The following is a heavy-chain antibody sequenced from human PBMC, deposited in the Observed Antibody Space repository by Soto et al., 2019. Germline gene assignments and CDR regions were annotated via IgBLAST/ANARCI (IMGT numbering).Heavy chain of an antibody. CDR2: ISRDGNTK. D-gene: IGHD3-10*01. V-gene: IGHV3-30*03. CDR1: GFTVSTHG. CDR3: PVEVASGY. Sequence: QVQLVESGGGVVQPGRSLRLSCAVSGFTVSTHGMHWVRQAPGKGLEWVAVISRDGNTKYYAESVKGRFTISRDNSRNTLFLEMYRLRGEDLAVYDCPVEVASGYWGQGTLVTVSS. J-gene: IGHJ4*02.